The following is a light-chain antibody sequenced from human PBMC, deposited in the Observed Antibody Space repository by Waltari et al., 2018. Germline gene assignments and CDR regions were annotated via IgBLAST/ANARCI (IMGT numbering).Light chain of an antibody. CDR1: QGISNY. CDR2: ASS. V-gene: IGKV1-9*01. CDR3: LQLNSYPLT. Sequence: DIQLTQPPSFLSASVGDRVTITCRASQGISNYLASYQQQPGKAPKLLISASSTLHSGVPSTFSGSGTQTEFTLTISSLQPEGFAAYFCLQLNSYPLTFGGGTNVEIK. J-gene: IGKJ4*02.